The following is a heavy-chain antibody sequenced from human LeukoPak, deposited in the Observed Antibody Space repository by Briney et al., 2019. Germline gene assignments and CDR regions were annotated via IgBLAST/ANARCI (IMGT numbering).Heavy chain of an antibody. Sequence: GGSLRLSCAASGFSFSSYEMNWVRQAPGKGLEWVSYISSSGSTKHYADSVKGRFTISRDNAKNSLYLQMNSLRAEDTAVYYCARDGTGIDYWGQGTLVTVSS. V-gene: IGHV3-48*03. CDR3: ARDGTGIDY. J-gene: IGHJ4*02. CDR1: GFSFSSYE. D-gene: IGHD1-14*01. CDR2: ISSSGSTK.